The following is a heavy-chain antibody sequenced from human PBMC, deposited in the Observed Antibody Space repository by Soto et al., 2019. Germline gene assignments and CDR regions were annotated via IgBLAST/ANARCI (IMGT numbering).Heavy chain of an antibody. D-gene: IGHD1-26*01. CDR1: GGTFSSYA. J-gene: IGHJ3*02. CDR2: IIPIFGTA. V-gene: IGHV1-69*13. CDR3: AREVRRGSYYRDAFDI. Sequence: SVKVSCKASGGTFSSYAISWVRQAPGQGLEWMGGIIPIFGTANYAQKFQGRVTITADESTSTAYMELSSLRSEDTAVYYCAREVRRGSYYRDAFDIWGQGTMVTVSS.